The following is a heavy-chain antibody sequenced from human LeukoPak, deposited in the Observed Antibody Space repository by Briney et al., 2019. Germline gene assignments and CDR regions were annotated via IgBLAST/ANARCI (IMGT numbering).Heavy chain of an antibody. CDR1: GYTFTTYD. D-gene: IGHD3-16*01. J-gene: IGHJ4*02. V-gene: IGHV1-8*01. Sequence: ASVKVSCKASGYTFTTYDINWVRQVTGQGLEWMGWMNPKSGNTGYAQKFQGRVTMTRDTSISTAYMELSSLISDDTAMYYCARTAGDFDYWGQGTLVTVSS. CDR2: MNPKSGNT. CDR3: ARTAGDFDY.